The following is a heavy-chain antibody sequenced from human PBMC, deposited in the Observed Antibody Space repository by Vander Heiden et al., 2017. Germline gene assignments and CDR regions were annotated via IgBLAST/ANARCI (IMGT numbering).Heavy chain of an antibody. J-gene: IGHJ2*01. CDR2: INHSGST. V-gene: IGHV4-34*01. CDR3: ARGLYYDFWSGYISRYFDL. Sequence: QVQLQQWGAGLLKPSETLSLTCAVYGGSFSGDYWSGIRQPLGKGREWIGEINHSGSTNYNPSLKSRVTISVDTSKNQFSLKLSSVTAADTAVYYCARGLYYDFWSGYISRYFDLWGRGTLVTVSS. CDR1: GGSFSGDY. D-gene: IGHD3-3*01.